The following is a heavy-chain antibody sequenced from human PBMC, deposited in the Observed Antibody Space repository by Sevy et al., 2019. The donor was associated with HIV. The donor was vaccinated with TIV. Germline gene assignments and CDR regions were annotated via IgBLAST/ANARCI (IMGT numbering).Heavy chain of an antibody. Sequence: GESLKISCAASGFTFSSYWMHWVRQAPGKGLVWVSRISSDGSSTNYADSVKGRFTISRDNAKNTLYLQMNTLRAEDTAFYFCAKDLVSMASRQGYFDYWGQGTLVTVSS. CDR3: AKDLVSMASRQGYFDY. V-gene: IGHV3-74*01. J-gene: IGHJ4*02. D-gene: IGHD6-6*01. CDR1: GFTFSSYW. CDR2: ISSDGSST.